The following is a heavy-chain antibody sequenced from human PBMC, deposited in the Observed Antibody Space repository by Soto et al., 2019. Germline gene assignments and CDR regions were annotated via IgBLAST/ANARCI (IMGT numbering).Heavy chain of an antibody. V-gene: IGHV1-8*01. CDR3: ARGPARVMRRNYNWFDP. D-gene: IGHD2-2*01. J-gene: IGHJ5*02. CDR1: GYTFTSYD. Sequence: ASVKVSCKASGYTFTSYDINWVRQATGQGLEWMGWMNPNSGNTGYAQKFQGRVTMTRNTSISTAYMELSSLRSEDTAVYYCARGPARVMRRNYNWFDPWGQGTLVTVSS. CDR2: MNPNSGNT.